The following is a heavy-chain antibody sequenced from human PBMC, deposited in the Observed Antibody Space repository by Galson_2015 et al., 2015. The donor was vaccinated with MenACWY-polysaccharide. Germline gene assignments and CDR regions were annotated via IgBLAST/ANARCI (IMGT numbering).Heavy chain of an antibody. CDR3: ARGTGADH. Sequence: SVKVSCKASGYTFPKYPMHWVRQAPGRGLEWMGCINAGSDDTEYSQNFQGRVTITRDPSANTAYMELSSLTSEDTAVYFCARGTGADHWGQGTLVTVSS. D-gene: IGHD3/OR15-3a*01. V-gene: IGHV1-3*01. J-gene: IGHJ4*02. CDR2: INAGSDDT. CDR1: GYTFPKYP.